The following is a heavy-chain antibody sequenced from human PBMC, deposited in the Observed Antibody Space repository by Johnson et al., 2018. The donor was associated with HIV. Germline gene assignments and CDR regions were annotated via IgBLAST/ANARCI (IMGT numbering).Heavy chain of an antibody. Sequence: QMLLVESGGGVVQPGRSLRLSCAASGFTFSSYAMHWVRQAPGKGLEWVAVISYDGSNKYYADSVKGRFTISRDNSKNTLYLQMNSLRAEDTAVYYCARVARHDGWWFDAFGIWGQGTMVTVSS. CDR2: ISYDGSNK. CDR1: GFTFSSYA. J-gene: IGHJ3*02. D-gene: IGHD2-15*01. V-gene: IGHV3-30*04. CDR3: ARVARHDGWWFDAFGI.